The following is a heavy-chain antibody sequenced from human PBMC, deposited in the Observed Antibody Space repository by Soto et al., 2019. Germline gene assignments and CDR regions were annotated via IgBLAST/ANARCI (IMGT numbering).Heavy chain of an antibody. D-gene: IGHD3-3*01. CDR3: ATGLYYDFWSGYYTRPKYNWFDP. CDR2: ISAEDGKT. J-gene: IGHJ5*02. V-gene: IGHV1-18*01. CDR1: GYAFTSYG. Sequence: GASVKVSCKASGYAFTSYGISWVRQAPGQGLEWMGWISAEDGKTNYAQKFQGRVTMTEDTSTDTAYMELSSLRSEDTAVYYCATGLYYDFWSGYYTRPKYNWFDPWGQGTLVTVSS.